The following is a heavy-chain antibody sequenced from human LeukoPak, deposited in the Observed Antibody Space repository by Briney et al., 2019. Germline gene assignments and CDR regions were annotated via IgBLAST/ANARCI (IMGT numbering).Heavy chain of an antibody. Sequence: RGGSLRLSCAASGFTFSSYGLSWVRQAPGKGLEWVSGITGSGGSTYYADSVKGRITISRDNSKNTLYLQMNSLRAEDTAVYYCANYDYSRAFDIWGQGTMVTVAS. CDR2: ITGSGGST. D-gene: IGHD5-12*01. CDR1: GFTFSSYG. J-gene: IGHJ3*02. CDR3: ANYDYSRAFDI. V-gene: IGHV3-23*01.